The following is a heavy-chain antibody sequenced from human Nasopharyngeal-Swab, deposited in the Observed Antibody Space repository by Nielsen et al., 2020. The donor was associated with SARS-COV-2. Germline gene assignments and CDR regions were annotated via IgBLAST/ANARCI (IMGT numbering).Heavy chain of an antibody. CDR3: ARVGYYYDSSGEYYYYGMDV. V-gene: IGHV3-21*01. CDR2: ISSSSSYI. D-gene: IGHD3-22*01. Sequence: GESLKIFCAASGFTFSSYSMNWVRQAPGKGLEWVSSISSSSSYIYYADSVKGRFTISRDNAKNSLYLQMNSLRAEDTAVYYCARVGYYYDSSGEYYYYGMDVWGQGTTVTVSS. CDR1: GFTFSSYS. J-gene: IGHJ6*02.